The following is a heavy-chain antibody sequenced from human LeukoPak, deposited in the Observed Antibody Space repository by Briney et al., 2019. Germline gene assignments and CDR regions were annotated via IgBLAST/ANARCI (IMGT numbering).Heavy chain of an antibody. CDR1: GFTFSSYW. D-gene: IGHD3-22*01. CDR2: ISYDASNK. J-gene: IGHJ4*02. Sequence: GGSLRLSCAASGFTFSSYWMSWVRQAPGKGLEWVAVISYDASNKHYADSVKGRFTISRDNSKNTLYLQMNSLRAEDTAVYYCAKDLSSGYYYGSPSFDYWGQGILVTVSS. CDR3: AKDLSSGYYYGSPSFDY. V-gene: IGHV3-30*18.